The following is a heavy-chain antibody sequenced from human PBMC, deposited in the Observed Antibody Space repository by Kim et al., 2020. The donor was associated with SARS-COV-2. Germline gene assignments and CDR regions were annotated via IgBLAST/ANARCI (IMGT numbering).Heavy chain of an antibody. CDR2: ISSSSSYI. D-gene: IGHD5-18*01. CDR3: ARDFGGYSYGIYFDY. V-gene: IGHV3-21*01. J-gene: IGHJ4*02. CDR1: GFTFSSYS. Sequence: GGSLRLFCAASGFTFSSYSMNWVRQAPGKGLEWVSSISSSSSYIYYADSVKGRFTISRDNAKNSLYLQMNSLRAEDTAVYYCARDFGGYSYGIYFDYWGQGTLVTVSS.